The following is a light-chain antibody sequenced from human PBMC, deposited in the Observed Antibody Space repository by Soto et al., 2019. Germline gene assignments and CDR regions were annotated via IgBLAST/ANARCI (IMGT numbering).Light chain of an antibody. Sequence: DIPLTHSPSTLSASVGDGVRIXFGATLTVVRASQTISSWLAWYQQKPGKAPKLLIYKASGLESGVPSRFSGSGSGTEFTLTISSLQPDDFATYYCQQYNSYSTFGQGTKV. CDR1: QTISSW. CDR2: KAS. J-gene: IGKJ1*01. CDR3: QQYNSYST. V-gene: IGKV1-5*03.